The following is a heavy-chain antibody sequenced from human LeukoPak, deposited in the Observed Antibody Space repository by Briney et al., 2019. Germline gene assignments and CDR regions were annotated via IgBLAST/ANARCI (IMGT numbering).Heavy chain of an antibody. D-gene: IGHD1-26*01. CDR1: GFTFSNYG. Sequence: GGSLRLSCAASGFTFSNYGVHWVRQAPGKGLEWVAFIRYEGINKYYADSVKGRFTISRDNSKNTLYLQMNSLRAEDTAVYYCAKPLGATYCFDYWGQGTLVTVSS. J-gene: IGHJ4*02. CDR3: AKPLGATYCFDY. V-gene: IGHV3-30*02. CDR2: IRYEGINK.